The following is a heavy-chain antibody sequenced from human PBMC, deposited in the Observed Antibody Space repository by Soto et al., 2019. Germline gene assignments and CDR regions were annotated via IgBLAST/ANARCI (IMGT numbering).Heavy chain of an antibody. V-gene: IGHV4-31*03. Sequence: PSETLSLTCTVSGGSISSGGYYWSWIRQHPGKGLEWIGYIYYSGSTYYNPSLKSRVTISVDTSKNQFSLKLSSVTAADTAVYYCARERISWYFDYWGQGTLVTVSS. CDR2: IYYSGST. J-gene: IGHJ4*02. D-gene: IGHD5-12*01. CDR1: GGSISSGGYY. CDR3: ARERISWYFDY.